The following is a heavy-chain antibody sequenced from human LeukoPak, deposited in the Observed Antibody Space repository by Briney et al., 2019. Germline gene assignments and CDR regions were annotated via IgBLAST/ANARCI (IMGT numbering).Heavy chain of an antibody. Sequence: PGRSLRLSCAASGFTFSSYGMHWVRQAPGKGLEWVSVIHSDDSTYNTDSVKGRFTISRDNSKNTLYLQMNSLRAEDTAVYYCARGYCSGGNCYMYYFDYWGQGTLVTVSS. J-gene: IGHJ4*02. V-gene: IGHV3-NL1*01. CDR1: GFTFSSYG. CDR2: IHSDDST. CDR3: ARGYCSGGNCYMYYFDY. D-gene: IGHD2-15*01.